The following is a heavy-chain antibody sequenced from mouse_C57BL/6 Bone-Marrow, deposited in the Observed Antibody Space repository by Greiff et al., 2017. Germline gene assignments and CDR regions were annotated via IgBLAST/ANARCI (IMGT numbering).Heavy chain of an antibody. D-gene: IGHD1-1*01. CDR2: IYPRSGNT. CDR3: AGYGSSSFAY. CDR1: GYTFTSYG. Sequence: VQLQQSGAELARPGASVKLSCKASGYTFTSYGISWVKQRTGQGLEWIGEIYPRSGNTYYNEKFKGKATLTADKSSSTAYMELRSLTSEDSAVHFCAGYGSSSFAYWGQGTLVTVSA. J-gene: IGHJ3*01. V-gene: IGHV1-81*01.